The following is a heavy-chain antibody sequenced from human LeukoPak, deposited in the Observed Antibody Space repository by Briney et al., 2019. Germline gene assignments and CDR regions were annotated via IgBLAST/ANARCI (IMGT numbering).Heavy chain of an antibody. Sequence: GGSLRLSCAASGLIFDDYTMHWVRQAPGKGLEWVSLISRNGAVTKYADSVKGRFTISRDNARNSLFLQMNSLRVEDTAVYYCASQSYARFDPWGQGTLVTVSS. V-gene: IGHV3-43*01. D-gene: IGHD3-16*01. CDR1: GLIFDDYT. CDR2: ISRNGAVT. CDR3: ASQSYARFDP. J-gene: IGHJ5*02.